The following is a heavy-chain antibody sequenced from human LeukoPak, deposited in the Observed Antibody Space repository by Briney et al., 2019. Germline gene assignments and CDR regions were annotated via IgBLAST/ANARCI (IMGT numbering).Heavy chain of an antibody. J-gene: IGHJ4*02. CDR3: ARGAAAGFGGD. CDR2: ISSSSSYI. CDR1: GFTFSSYS. D-gene: IGHD6-13*01. Sequence: PGGSLRLSCAASGFTFSSYSMNWVRQAPGKGLEWVSSISSSSSYIYYADSEKGRFTISRDNAKNSLYLQMNSLRAEDTAVYYCARGAAAGFGGDWGQGTLVTVSS. V-gene: IGHV3-21*01.